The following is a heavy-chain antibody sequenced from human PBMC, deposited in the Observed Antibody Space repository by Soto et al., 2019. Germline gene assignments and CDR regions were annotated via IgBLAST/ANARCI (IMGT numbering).Heavy chain of an antibody. CDR2: IRSKANSYAT. CDR1: GVTVRVSA. Sequence: PWWSLRLSCAASGVTVRVSAMYWVRKTSGKGLEWVGRIRSKANSYATAYAASVKGRFTISRDDAKNTAYLQMNSLKIEDTAVYYCIGDLVGGPLDYWGQGTLVTVSS. J-gene: IGHJ4*02. V-gene: IGHV3-73*01. CDR3: IGDLVGGPLDY. D-gene: IGHD2-15*01.